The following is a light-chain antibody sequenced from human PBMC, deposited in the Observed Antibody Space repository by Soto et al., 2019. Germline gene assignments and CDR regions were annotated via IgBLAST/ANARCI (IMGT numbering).Light chain of an antibody. CDR2: EVS. CDR1: SSDVGRYNH. V-gene: IGLV2-14*01. Sequence: QSVLTQPASVSGSPGQSITISCTGTSSDVGRYNHVSWYQHHPGKAPKLIISEVSNRPSRVSNRFSGSKSGYTASLTISGLQAGDEADYYCNSHTSGDFRVFGTGTKVTVL. J-gene: IGLJ1*01. CDR3: NSHTSGDFRV.